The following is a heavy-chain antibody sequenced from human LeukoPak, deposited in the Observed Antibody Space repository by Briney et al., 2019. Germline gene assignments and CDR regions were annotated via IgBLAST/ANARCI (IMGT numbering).Heavy chain of an antibody. CDR1: GFTLSDYY. CDR2: ISSSGTTI. D-gene: IGHD1-26*01. CDR3: AKSEVGATSFDS. J-gene: IGHJ4*02. V-gene: IGHV3-11*04. Sequence: GGSLRLSCAASGFTLSDYYMSWIRQAPGKGLEWVSYISSSGTTIYYADSVKGRFTISRDNAKNSLYLQMISLTAEDAAVYYCAKSEVGATSFDSWGQGTLVTVSS.